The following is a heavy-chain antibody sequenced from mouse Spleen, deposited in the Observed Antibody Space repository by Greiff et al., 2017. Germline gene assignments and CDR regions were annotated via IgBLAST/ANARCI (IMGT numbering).Heavy chain of an antibody. D-gene: IGHD1-1*01. CDR2: INPSSGYT. Sequence: VQLVESGAELARPGASVKMSCKASGYTFTSYTMHWVKQRPGQGLEWIGYINPSSGYTKYNQKFKDKATLTADKSSSTAYMQLSSLTSEDSAVYYCARGEIYYYGSSYAGYAMDYWGQGTSVTVSS. V-gene: IGHV1-4*01. J-gene: IGHJ4*01. CDR1: GYTFTSYT. CDR3: ARGEIYYYGSSYAGYAMDY.